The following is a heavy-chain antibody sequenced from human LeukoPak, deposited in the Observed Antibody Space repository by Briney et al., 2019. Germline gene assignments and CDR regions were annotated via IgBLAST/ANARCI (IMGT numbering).Heavy chain of an antibody. V-gene: IGHV1-69*04. CDR1: GGTFNSYA. CDR2: IIPIRGIA. CDR3: AKPWAYGDSYYYYYYGMDV. J-gene: IGHJ6*02. D-gene: IGHD4-17*01. Sequence: GASVKVSCKASGGTFNSYAISWVRQAPGQGLEWMGRIIPIRGIANSAQTFQRRVTITADNSTSTAYMELSSLRSEDTAVYYCAKPWAYGDSYYYYYYGMDVWGQGTTVTVSS.